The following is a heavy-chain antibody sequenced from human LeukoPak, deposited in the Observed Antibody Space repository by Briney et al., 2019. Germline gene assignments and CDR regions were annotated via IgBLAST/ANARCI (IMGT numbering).Heavy chain of an antibody. Sequence: ASVKVSCKASGYTFTSYDINWVRQATGQGLEWMGWMNPNSGNTGYAQKFQGRIIITRNTSIGTAYMELSRLRSDDTAVYYCARDPVSIAARFEWFDPWGQGTLVTVSS. J-gene: IGHJ5*02. V-gene: IGHV1-8*01. CDR3: ARDPVSIAARFEWFDP. D-gene: IGHD6-6*01. CDR2: MNPNSGNT. CDR1: GYTFTSYD.